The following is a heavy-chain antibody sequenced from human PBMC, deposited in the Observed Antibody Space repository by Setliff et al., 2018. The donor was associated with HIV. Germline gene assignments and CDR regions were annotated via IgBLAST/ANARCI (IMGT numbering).Heavy chain of an antibody. CDR1: GGSFSGYY. V-gene: IGHV4-34*01. CDR3: ARFGPWWELRRFDY. Sequence: SETLSLTCAVYGGSFSGYYWSWIRQPPGKGLEWIGEINHSGSTNYNPSLRSRVTISVDTSKNQFSLKLSSVTAADTAVYYCARFGPWWELRRFDYWGQGTLVTVSS. J-gene: IGHJ4*02. D-gene: IGHD1-26*01. CDR2: INHSGST.